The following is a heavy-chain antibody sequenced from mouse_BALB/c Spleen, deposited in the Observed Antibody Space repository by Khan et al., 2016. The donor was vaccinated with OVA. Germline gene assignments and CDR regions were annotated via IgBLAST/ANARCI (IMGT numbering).Heavy chain of an antibody. D-gene: IGHD2-1*01. Sequence: QIQLVQSGPELKKPGETVKISCKASGYTLTNYGMNWVKQAPGKGLKWMGWINTYTGEPTYAEDFKGRIAFSLATSASTDYLQINNLKNEDTATYFCARSNGNYWFAYWGQGTLVTVSA. V-gene: IGHV9-3-1*01. J-gene: IGHJ3*01. CDR2: INTYTGEP. CDR3: ARSNGNYWFAY. CDR1: GYTLTNYG.